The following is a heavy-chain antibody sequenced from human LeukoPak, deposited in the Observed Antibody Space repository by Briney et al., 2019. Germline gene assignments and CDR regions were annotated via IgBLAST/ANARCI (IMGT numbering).Heavy chain of an antibody. D-gene: IGHD3-10*01. CDR2: ISSSSSTI. J-gene: IGHJ5*02. CDR1: GFTFSSYS. Sequence: GGSLRLSCAASGFTFSSYSMNWVRQAPGKGLEWVSYISSSSSTIYYADSVKGRFTISRDNAKNSLYLQMNSLRAEDTAVYYCARGAVWFGELGEFDPWGQGTLVTVSS. CDR3: ARGAVWFGELGEFDP. V-gene: IGHV3-48*04.